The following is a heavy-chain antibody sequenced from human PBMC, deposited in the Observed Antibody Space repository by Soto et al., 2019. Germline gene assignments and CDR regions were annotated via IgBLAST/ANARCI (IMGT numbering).Heavy chain of an antibody. CDR1: GYTFTRSG. Sequence: ASVKVSCKASGYTFTRSGISWVRQAPGQGLEWMGWISAYNGNTNYAQKLQGRVTMTTDTSTSTAYMELRSLRSDDTAVYYCAREVGDFWSGYLPYYYYYYGMYVWGQGTTVTVSS. CDR2: ISAYNGNT. J-gene: IGHJ6*02. D-gene: IGHD3-3*01. CDR3: AREVGDFWSGYLPYYYYYYGMYV. V-gene: IGHV1-18*01.